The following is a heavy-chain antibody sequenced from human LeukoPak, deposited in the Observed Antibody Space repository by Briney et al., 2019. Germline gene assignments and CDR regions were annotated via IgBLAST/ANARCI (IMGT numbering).Heavy chain of an antibody. CDR2: ISYDGSNK. V-gene: IGHV3-30*03. CDR3: ARLSYSSSWYTYYYYYMDV. CDR1: GFTFSSYG. D-gene: IGHD6-13*01. Sequence: GGSLRLSCAASGFTFSSYGMHWVRQAPGKGLEWVAVISYDGSNKYYADSVKGRFTISRDNSKNTLYLQMNSLRAEDTAVYYCARLSYSSSWYTYYYYYMDVWGKGTTVTVSS. J-gene: IGHJ6*03.